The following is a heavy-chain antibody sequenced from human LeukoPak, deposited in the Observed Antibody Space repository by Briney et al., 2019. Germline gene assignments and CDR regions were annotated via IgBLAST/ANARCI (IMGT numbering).Heavy chain of an antibody. CDR2: IFAYNGNT. CDR1: GYIFNTYG. J-gene: IGHJ3*01. Sequence: GASVKVSCKTSGYIFNTYGISWVRQAPGQGLEWMGWIFAYNGNTNYAQRLQGRVTMTTDTPTSTASMELRSLRSDDTAVYYCTRAGYCSGGGCYAGALDFWGQGKMVTVSS. V-gene: IGHV1-18*01. D-gene: IGHD2-15*01. CDR3: TRAGYCSGGGCYAGALDF.